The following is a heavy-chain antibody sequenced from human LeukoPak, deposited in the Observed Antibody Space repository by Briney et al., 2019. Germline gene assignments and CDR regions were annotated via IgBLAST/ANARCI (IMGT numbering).Heavy chain of an antibody. J-gene: IGHJ4*02. CDR2: IRSKPNSYAT. CDR3: VGGGDY. V-gene: IGHV3-73*01. D-gene: IGHD3-16*01. CDR1: GFTFSGSA. Sequence: GGSLRLSCAPSGFTFSGSAMHWVRQAYGKGLEWVGRIRSKPNSYATTYAASVKGRFTISRDYSKNAAYLQMNSRKTEDTAVYYCVGGGDYWGQGTLVTVSS.